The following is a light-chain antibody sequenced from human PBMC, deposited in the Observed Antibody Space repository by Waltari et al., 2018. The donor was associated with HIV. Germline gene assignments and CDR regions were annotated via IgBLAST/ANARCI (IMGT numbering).Light chain of an antibody. CDR1: SSDIGGYNY. Sequence: QSALTQPPSASGSPGQSVTISCTGTSSDIGGYNYVSWYQQHPGKAPKLIIYEVTKRPSGLPSRFSGSKSGNTASLTVSGLQAEDEADYYCVSYAGSNTVIFGGGTKLTVL. J-gene: IGLJ2*01. V-gene: IGLV2-8*01. CDR3: VSYAGSNTVI. CDR2: EVT.